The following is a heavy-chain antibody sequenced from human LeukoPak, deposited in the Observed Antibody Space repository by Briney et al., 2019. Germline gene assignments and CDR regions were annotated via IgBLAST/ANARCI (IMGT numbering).Heavy chain of an antibody. CDR1: GFTFSSYS. D-gene: IGHD1-7*01. J-gene: IGHJ4*02. V-gene: IGHV3-21*01. CDR3: ARGGTTFFLGY. CDR2: ISSSSSYI. Sequence: GGSLRLSCAASGFTFSSYSMNWVRLAPGKGLEWVSSISSSSSYIYYADSVKGRFTISRDNAKNSLYLQMNSLRAEDTAVYYCARGGTTFFLGYWGQGTLVTVSS.